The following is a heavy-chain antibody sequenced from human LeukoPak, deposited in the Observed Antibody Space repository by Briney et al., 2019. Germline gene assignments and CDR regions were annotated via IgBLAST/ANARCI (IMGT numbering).Heavy chain of an antibody. CDR1: GYTFTGYY. D-gene: IGHD5-18*01. J-gene: IGHJ6*03. Sequence: GASVKVSCKASGYTFTGYYMHWVRQAPGQGLEWMGWINPNSGGTNYAQKFQGRVTMTRDTSISTAYMELSRLRSDDTAVYYCARDPLAGDTAIVGYSYYYMDVWGKGTTVTVSS. V-gene: IGHV1-2*02. CDR2: INPNSGGT. CDR3: ARDPLAGDTAIVGYSYYYMDV.